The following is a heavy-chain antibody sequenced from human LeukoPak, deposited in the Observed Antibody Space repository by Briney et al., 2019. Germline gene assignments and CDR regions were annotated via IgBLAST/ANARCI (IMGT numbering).Heavy chain of an antibody. D-gene: IGHD3-10*01. V-gene: IGHV4-61*02. CDR3: ARAQYDYGSGSYYYYYYMEV. CDR2: IYTSGST. CDR1: GGSISSGSYY. Sequence: SQTLSLTYTVSGGSISSGSYYWSWIRQPAGKGLEWIGRIYTSGSTNYNPSLKSRVTISVDTSKSQFSLKLSSVTAADTAVYYCARAQYDYGSGSYYYYYYMEVWGKGTTVTVSS. J-gene: IGHJ6*03.